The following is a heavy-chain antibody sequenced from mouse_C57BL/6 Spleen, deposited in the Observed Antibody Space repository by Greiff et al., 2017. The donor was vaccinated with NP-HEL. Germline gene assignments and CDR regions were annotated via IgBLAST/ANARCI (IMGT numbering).Heavy chain of an antibody. J-gene: IGHJ4*01. D-gene: IGHD1-1*01. CDR3: AYYGSSQYYAMDY. CDR2: IYPGDGDT. CDR1: GYAFSSYW. V-gene: IGHV1-80*01. Sequence: QVQLKQSGAELVKPGASVKISCKASGYAFSSYWMNWVKQRPGKGLEWIGQIYPGDGDTNYNGKFKGKATLTADKSSSTAYMQLSSLTSEDSAVYFCAYYGSSQYYAMDYWGQGTSVTVSS.